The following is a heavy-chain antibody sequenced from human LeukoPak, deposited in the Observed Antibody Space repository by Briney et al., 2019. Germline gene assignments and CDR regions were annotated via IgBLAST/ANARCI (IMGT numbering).Heavy chain of an antibody. CDR1: GSTFSSYW. D-gene: IGHD3-3*01. Sequence: GGSLRLSCAASGSTFSSYWMSWVRQAPGKGLEWVANIKQDGSEKYYVDSVKGRFTISRDNAKNSLYLQMNSLRAEDTAVYYCASTPGYDFWSGYYSESYYYGMDVWGQGTTVTVSS. J-gene: IGHJ6*02. CDR3: ASTPGYDFWSGYYSESYYYGMDV. CDR2: IKQDGSEK. V-gene: IGHV3-7*01.